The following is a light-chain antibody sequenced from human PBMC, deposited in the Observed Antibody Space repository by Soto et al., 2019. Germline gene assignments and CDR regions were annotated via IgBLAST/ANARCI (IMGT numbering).Light chain of an antibody. CDR1: QDISNY. J-gene: IGKJ4*01. CDR3: QQYDNLPLT. Sequence: DLQMTQSPSSLSASVGDRVTITCQASQDISNYLNWYQQKPGKAPKLLIYYASNLETGVPSRFSGSGSGTDLTFTISSLQPEDIATYYCQQYDNLPLTFGGGTKVEIK. CDR2: YAS. V-gene: IGKV1-33*01.